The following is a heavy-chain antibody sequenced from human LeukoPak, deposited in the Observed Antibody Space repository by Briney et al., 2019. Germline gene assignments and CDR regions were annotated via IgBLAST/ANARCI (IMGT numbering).Heavy chain of an antibody. V-gene: IGHV4-39*01. J-gene: IGHJ4*02. CDR1: GGSISSSSYY. CDR3: ARVRNRRYYYGSGSSPHFDY. CDR2: IYYSGST. Sequence: SETLSLTCTVSGGSISSSSYYWGWIRQPPGKGLEWIGSIYYSGSTYYNPSLKSRVTISVDTSKNQFSLKLSSVTAADTAVYYCARVRNRRYYYGSGSSPHFDYWGQGTLVTVSS. D-gene: IGHD3-10*01.